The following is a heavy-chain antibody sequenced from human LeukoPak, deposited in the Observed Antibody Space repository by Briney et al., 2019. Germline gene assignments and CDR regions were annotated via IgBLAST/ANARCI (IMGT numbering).Heavy chain of an antibody. Sequence: GGSLRLSCAASGFTFSNAWMNWVRRAPGKGLEWVSVIYGVDGTSYADSVKGRFTISRDNSKNTVYLQMNSLGAEDTAVYYCARDLLYLGQGTLVTVSS. CDR2: IYGVDGT. CDR3: ARDLLY. CDR1: GFTFSNAW. J-gene: IGHJ4*02. D-gene: IGHD1-26*01. V-gene: IGHV3-53*01.